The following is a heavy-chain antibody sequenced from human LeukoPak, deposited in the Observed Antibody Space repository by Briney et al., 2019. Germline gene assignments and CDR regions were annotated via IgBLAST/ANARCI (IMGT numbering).Heavy chain of an antibody. CDR3: ARGLTLRYFRTHFDY. CDR2: IYPDDSDT. J-gene: IGHJ4*02. Sequence: GESLKISCKGFGYSFTSHWIGWVRPMPGKGLELMGLIYPDDSDTRYSPSFQGQVTISADKSISTAYLQWSSLKASDTAMYYCARGLTLRYFRTHFDYWGQGTLVTVSS. D-gene: IGHD3-9*01. V-gene: IGHV5-51*01. CDR1: GYSFTSHW.